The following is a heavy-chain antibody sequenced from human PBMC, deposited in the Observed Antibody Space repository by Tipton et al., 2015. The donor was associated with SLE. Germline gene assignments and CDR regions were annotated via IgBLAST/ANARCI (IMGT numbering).Heavy chain of an antibody. CDR3: ASLKRGGGGKEVWGMSY. CDR2: IYYSGRT. V-gene: IGHV4-59*12. D-gene: IGHD3-16*01. Sequence: LRLSCAVSGFTFEKYAMTWVLQPPGKGLEWIGTIYYSGRTNYNASLQSRVSISVDTSTNQFSLRLTSVTVADTALYFCASLKRGGGGKEVWGMSYWGQGALVIVSS. CDR1: GFTFEKYA. J-gene: IGHJ4*02.